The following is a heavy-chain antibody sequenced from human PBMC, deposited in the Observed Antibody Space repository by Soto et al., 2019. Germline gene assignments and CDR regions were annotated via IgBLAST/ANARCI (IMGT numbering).Heavy chain of an antibody. J-gene: IGHJ4*02. CDR2: ISYTGNS. Sequence: QVQLQESGPGLVKPSQTLSLTCTVSGVSINSATNFWNWIRQQPGKGPEWIGYISYTGNSYYNPSLQRRISISVDTSKHQCSLNLSAVTVADTAVYYCARGPYAGWRSGYWGLGPGVTVSS. D-gene: IGHD6-19*01. V-gene: IGHV4-31*03. CDR1: GVSINSATNF. CDR3: ARGPYAGWRSGY.